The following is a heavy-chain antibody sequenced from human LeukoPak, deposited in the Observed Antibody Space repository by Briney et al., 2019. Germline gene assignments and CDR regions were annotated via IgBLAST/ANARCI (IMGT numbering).Heavy chain of an antibody. J-gene: IGHJ5*02. V-gene: IGHV4-4*02. CDR2: IYYTGST. CDR3: ARVPVNIWENWFDP. Sequence: SGTLSLTCAVSGGSISKNNWWSWGRQPPGKGLEWIGNIYYTGSTYYNPSLKSRVTISVDTSKNQFSLKLSSVPAADTAVYYCARVPVNIWENWFDPWGQGTLVTVSS. CDR1: GGSISKNNW. D-gene: IGHD1-26*01.